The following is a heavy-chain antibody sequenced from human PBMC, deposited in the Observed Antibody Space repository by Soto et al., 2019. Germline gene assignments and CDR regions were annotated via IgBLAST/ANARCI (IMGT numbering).Heavy chain of an antibody. CDR1: GDSLSNKY. CDR3: ARGGGSPYY. V-gene: IGHV4-59*01. J-gene: IGHJ4*02. Sequence: QVQLQESGPGLVKPSETLSLMCTVSGDSLSNKYWSWIRQPPGKGLEYIGYIYNSGTNYNPSLKSRVTISADTSKNQFSLKLSSVTAADTAVYYCARGGGSPYYWGQGTLVTVSS. CDR2: IYNSGT. D-gene: IGHD3-10*01.